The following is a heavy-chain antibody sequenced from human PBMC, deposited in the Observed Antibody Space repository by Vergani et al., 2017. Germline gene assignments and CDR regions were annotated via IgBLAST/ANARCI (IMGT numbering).Heavy chain of an antibody. J-gene: IGHJ5*02. D-gene: IGHD6-19*01. CDR3: AKVVSGWVYRDQLSNWFDP. CDR1: GFTFNSYG. Sequence: QVQLVESGGGVVQPGGSLRLSCAASGFTFNSYGMHWVRQAPGKGLEWVASIRSDESRRYYGDSMEGPFTISRDNSKNTLYLQMKSLRPEDTAVYYCAKVVSGWVYRDQLSNWFDPWGHGTLVTVSS. V-gene: IGHV3-30*02. CDR2: IRSDESRR.